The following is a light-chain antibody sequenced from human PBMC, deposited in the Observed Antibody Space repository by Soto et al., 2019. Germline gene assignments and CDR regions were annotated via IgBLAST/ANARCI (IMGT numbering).Light chain of an antibody. Sequence: DTQLTQSPSSVSASVGDRVTITCRASQGIRSCLAWYQQKLGKAPKLLIYDASTLQSGVPSRFSGSGSGTAFTLTINSLQPEDFATYYCQQANSFPLTFGGGTKVEIK. J-gene: IGKJ4*01. V-gene: IGKV1D-12*01. CDR2: DAS. CDR1: QGIRSC. CDR3: QQANSFPLT.